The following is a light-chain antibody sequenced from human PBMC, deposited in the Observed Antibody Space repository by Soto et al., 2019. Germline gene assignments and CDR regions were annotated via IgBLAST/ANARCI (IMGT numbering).Light chain of an antibody. Sequence: QSVLTQPASVSGSPGQSITISCTGTSRDVGSYNLFSWYQQHPGKAPKLMIYEGSKRPSGVSNRFSGSKSGNTASLTISGLQAEDEADYYCCSYAGSSTYVFGTGTKVTVL. CDR2: EGS. V-gene: IGLV2-23*01. CDR1: SRDVGSYNL. J-gene: IGLJ1*01. CDR3: CSYAGSSTYV.